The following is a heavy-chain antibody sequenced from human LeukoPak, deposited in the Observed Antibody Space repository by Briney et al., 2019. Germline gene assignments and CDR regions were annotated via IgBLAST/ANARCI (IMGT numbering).Heavy chain of an antibody. Sequence: GGSLRLSCAASGFTFSSYSMNWVRQAPGKGLEWVANIKQDGSEKYYVDSVKGRFTISRDNAKNSLYLQMNSLRSEDTAIYYCAGDFDYWGQGALVTVSS. J-gene: IGHJ4*02. CDR3: AGDFDY. V-gene: IGHV3-7*01. CDR2: IKQDGSEK. CDR1: GFTFSSYS.